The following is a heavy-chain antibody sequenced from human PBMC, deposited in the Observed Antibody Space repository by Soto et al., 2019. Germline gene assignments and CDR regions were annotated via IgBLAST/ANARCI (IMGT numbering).Heavy chain of an antibody. J-gene: IGHJ4*02. CDR1: GFTFSSYG. CDR3: AKETIAVAGIYYFDY. CDR2: ISYDGSNK. Sequence: QVQLVESGGGVVQPGRSLRLSCAASGFTFSSYGMHWVRQAPGKGREWVAVISYDGSNKYYADSVKGRFTISRDNSKKTLYLQMNSPRAEDTAVYYCAKETIAVAGIYYFDYWGQGTLVTVSS. D-gene: IGHD6-19*01. V-gene: IGHV3-30*18.